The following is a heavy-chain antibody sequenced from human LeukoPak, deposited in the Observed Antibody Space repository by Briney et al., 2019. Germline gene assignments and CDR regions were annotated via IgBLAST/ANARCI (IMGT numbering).Heavy chain of an antibody. CDR1: GYSISSGYY. CDR3: ARDQGSYYGSGSYSPTYYYYYMDV. Sequence: TPSETLSLTCTVSGYSISSGYYWGWIRQPPGKGLEWIGSIHYSARIYYNPSLKSRLTISVDTSKNQFSPKLSSVTAADTAVYYCARDQGSYYGSGSYSPTYYYYYMDVWGKGTTVTISS. V-gene: IGHV4-38-2*02. J-gene: IGHJ6*03. CDR2: IHYSARI. D-gene: IGHD3-10*01.